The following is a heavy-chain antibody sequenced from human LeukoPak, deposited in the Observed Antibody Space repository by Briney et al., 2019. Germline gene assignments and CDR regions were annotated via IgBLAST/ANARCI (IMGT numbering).Heavy chain of an antibody. V-gene: IGHV3-48*02. CDR1: GFTFSSYC. D-gene: IGHD3-10*01. J-gene: IGHJ4*02. CDR2: ISSSSSTI. Sequence: GGSLRVSCAASGFTFSSYCMNWVRQAPGKGLEWVSYISSSSSTIYYADSVKGRFTISSDNAKNSLCLQMNSLRDEDTAVYYCARPVPRGGINWFDYWGQGALVTVSS. CDR3: ARPVPRGGINWFDY.